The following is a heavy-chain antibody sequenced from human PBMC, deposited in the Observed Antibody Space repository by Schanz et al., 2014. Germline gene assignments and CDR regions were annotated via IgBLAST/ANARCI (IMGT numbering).Heavy chain of an antibody. Sequence: EVQLLESGGGLVQPGGSLRLSCLASGFTLSNYAMSWVRQAPGKGLEWVSYVSRSTPDIYYADSVKGRFTMSRDNAKNSVFLQMNSLRAEDTAVYYCVRDSFFAFDYWGQGTLVTVSS. CDR2: VSRSTPDI. V-gene: IGHV3-48*01. D-gene: IGHD3-3*01. CDR1: GFTLSNYA. CDR3: VRDSFFAFDY. J-gene: IGHJ4*02.